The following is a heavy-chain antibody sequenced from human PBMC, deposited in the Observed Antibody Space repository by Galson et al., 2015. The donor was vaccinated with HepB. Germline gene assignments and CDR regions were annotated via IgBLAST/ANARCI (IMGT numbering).Heavy chain of an antibody. CDR1: GYTFTGYY. V-gene: IGHV1-2*02. Sequence: SCKASGYTFTGYYMHWVRQAPGQGLEWMGWINPNSGGTNYAQKFQGRVTMTRDTSISTAYMELSRLRSDDTAVYYCARDHGYYDSSGYYYPGFGGSGRGPDYWGQGTLVTVSS. D-gene: IGHD3-22*01. J-gene: IGHJ4*02. CDR2: INPNSGGT. CDR3: ARDHGYYDSSGYYYPGFGGSGRGPDY.